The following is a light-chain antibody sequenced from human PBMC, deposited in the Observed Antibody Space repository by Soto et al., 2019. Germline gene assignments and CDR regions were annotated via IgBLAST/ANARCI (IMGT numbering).Light chain of an antibody. CDR1: QDISNY. V-gene: IGKV1-33*01. CDR2: DAS. Sequence: DIQMTQSPSSLSASVGDRVTITCQASQDISNYLNWYQQKPGKAPKLLIYDASNLEAGVPSRFSGSGSGTDFTFTISSLHPEDIATYYCQQFANLPYTFGQGTKLEIK. J-gene: IGKJ2*01. CDR3: QQFANLPYT.